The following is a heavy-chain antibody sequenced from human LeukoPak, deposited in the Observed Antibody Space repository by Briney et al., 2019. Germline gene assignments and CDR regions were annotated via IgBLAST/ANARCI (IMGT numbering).Heavy chain of an antibody. CDR2: ISAYNGNT. V-gene: IGHV1-18*01. J-gene: IGHJ6*03. CDR3: ARRVRGVISRYYYYMDV. D-gene: IGHD3-10*01. Sequence: ASVKVSCKASGYTFTSYGITWVRQAPGQGLEWMGWISAYNGNTNYAQKLQGRVTMTTDTSTSTAYMELRSLRSDDTAVYYCARRVRGVISRYYYYMDVWGKGTTVTVSS. CDR1: GYTFTSYG.